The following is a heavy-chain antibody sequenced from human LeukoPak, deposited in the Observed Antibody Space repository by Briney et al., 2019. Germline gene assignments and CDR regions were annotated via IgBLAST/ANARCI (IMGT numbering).Heavy chain of an antibody. V-gene: IGHV4-39*01. CDR2: IYYSGST. D-gene: IGHD3-22*01. CDR1: GGSISSSSYY. Sequence: PSETLSLTCTVSGGSISSSSYYWGWIRQPPGKGLEWIGSIYYSGSTYYNPSLKSRVTISVDTSKNQFSLKLSSVTAADTAVYYCAERGYYYDSSGSRGDAFDIWGQGTMVTVSS. CDR3: AERGYYYDSSGSRGDAFDI. J-gene: IGHJ3*02.